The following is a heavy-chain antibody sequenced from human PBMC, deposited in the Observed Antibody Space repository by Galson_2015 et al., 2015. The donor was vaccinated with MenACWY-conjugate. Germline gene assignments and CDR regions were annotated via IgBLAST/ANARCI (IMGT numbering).Heavy chain of an antibody. CDR3: ARGRTAGTSLNWFDA. D-gene: IGHD6-19*01. J-gene: IGHJ5*02. Sequence: SVKVSCKASGDTFTSYYMHWVRQAPGQGPEWMGIINPSGGSTTYAQKFQGRATMTRDTSTSTVYMELSSLRSEDTAVYYCARGRTAGTSLNWFDAWGQGTLVTVSS. CDR2: INPSGGST. CDR1: GDTFTSYY. V-gene: IGHV1-46*01.